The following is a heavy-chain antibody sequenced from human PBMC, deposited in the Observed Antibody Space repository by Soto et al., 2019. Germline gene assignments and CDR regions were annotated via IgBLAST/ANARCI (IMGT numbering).Heavy chain of an antibody. CDR2: IIPIFGTA. V-gene: IGHV1-69*06. D-gene: IGHD2-15*01. CDR1: GGTFSSYA. J-gene: IGHJ4*02. CDR3: ARAGDCSGGSCYNGYSYGYDY. Sequence: SVKVSCKASGGTFSSYAISWVRQAPGQGLEWMGGIIPIFGTANYAQKFQGRVTITADKSTSTAYMELSSLRSEDTAVYYCARAGDCSGGSCYNGYSYGYDYWGQGTLVTVSS.